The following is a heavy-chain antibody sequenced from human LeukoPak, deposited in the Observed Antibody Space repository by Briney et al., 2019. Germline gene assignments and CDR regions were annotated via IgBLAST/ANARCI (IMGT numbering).Heavy chain of an antibody. V-gene: IGHV4-59*01. CDR2: VYYSGST. CDR3: ARENYYDSSGYYYPFDY. Sequence: PSETLSLTCAVSGGSISTYYWSWIRQPPGKGLEWIGYVYYSGSTNYNPSLRSRVTISVGTSKNQFSLKLSSVTAADTAVYYCARENYYDSSGYYYPFDYWGQGTLVTVSS. J-gene: IGHJ4*02. D-gene: IGHD3-22*01. CDR1: GGSISTYY.